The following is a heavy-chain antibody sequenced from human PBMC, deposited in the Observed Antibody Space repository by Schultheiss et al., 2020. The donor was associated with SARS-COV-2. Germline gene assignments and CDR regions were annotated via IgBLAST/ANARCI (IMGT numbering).Heavy chain of an antibody. CDR1: GGSISSSSYY. V-gene: IGHV4-39*07. Sequence: SQTLSLTCTVSGGSISSSSYYWGWIRQPPGKGLEWIGSIYTSGSTYYNPSLKSRVTISVDTSKNQFSLKLSSVTAADTAVYYCARDGYSSGWFRGGMDVWGQGTTVTVSS. CDR3: ARDGYSSGWFRGGMDV. D-gene: IGHD6-19*01. J-gene: IGHJ6*02. CDR2: IYTSGST.